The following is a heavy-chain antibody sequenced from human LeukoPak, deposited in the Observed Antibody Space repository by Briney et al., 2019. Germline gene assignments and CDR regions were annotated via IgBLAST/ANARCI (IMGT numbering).Heavy chain of an antibody. Sequence: PSETLSLTCTASGGSISSYYWSWIRQPAAKGLEWIGRIYTSGSTNYNPSLKSRVTMSVDTSKNQFSLRLSSVTAADTALYYCASGYYDSSGYYNYWGQGTLVTVSS. J-gene: IGHJ4*02. CDR1: GGSISSYY. CDR2: IYTSGST. CDR3: ASGYYDSSGYYNY. V-gene: IGHV4-4*07. D-gene: IGHD3-22*01.